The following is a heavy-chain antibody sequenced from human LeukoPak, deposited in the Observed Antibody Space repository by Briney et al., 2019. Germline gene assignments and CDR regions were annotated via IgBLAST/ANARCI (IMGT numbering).Heavy chain of an antibody. J-gene: IGHJ6*02. CDR3: AKDRFSMVRGVSGGMDV. D-gene: IGHD3-10*01. Sequence: GGSLRLSCSASGFTYTDYSMSWVRQAPGKGLEWVAVISYDGSNKYYADSVKGRFTISRDNSKNTLYLQMNSLRAEDTAVYYCAKDRFSMVRGVSGGMDVWGQGTTVTVSS. V-gene: IGHV3-30*18. CDR2: ISYDGSNK. CDR1: GFTYTDYS.